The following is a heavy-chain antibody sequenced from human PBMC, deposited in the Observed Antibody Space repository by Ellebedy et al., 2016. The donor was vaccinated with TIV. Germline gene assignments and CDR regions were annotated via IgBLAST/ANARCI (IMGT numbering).Heavy chain of an antibody. V-gene: IGHV1-2*02. CDR3: ARAGSGPVYYYMDV. CDR2: INPNSSGT. CDR1: GYTFTGYY. Sequence: ASVKVSCXASGYTFTGYYMHWVRQAPGQGLEWMGWINPNSSGTNYAQKLQGRVTMTTDTSTSTAYMELRSLRSDDTAVYYCARAGSGPVYYYMDVWGKGTTVTVSS. J-gene: IGHJ6*03. D-gene: IGHD3-3*01.